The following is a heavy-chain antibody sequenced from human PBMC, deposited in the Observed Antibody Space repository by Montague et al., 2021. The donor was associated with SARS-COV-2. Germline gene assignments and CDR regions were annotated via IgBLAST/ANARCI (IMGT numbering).Heavy chain of an antibody. CDR1: GFSLSTSGMC. CDR2: IDWDDDK. Sequence: PALVKPTQTLTLTCTFSGFSLSTSGMCVSWIRQPPGKALEWLARIDWDDDKYYSTSLKTRLTISKDTSKNQVVLTMTKMDPVDTATYYCARIGGGGCCYSRAFDIWGQGTMVTVSS. J-gene: IGHJ3*02. D-gene: IGHD2-15*01. CDR3: ARIGGGGCCYSRAFDI. V-gene: IGHV2-70*11.